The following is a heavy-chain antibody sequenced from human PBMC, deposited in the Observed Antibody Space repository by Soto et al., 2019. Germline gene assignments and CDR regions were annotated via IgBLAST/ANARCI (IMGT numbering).Heavy chain of an antibody. V-gene: IGHV3-23*01. Sequence: ACLRLSCAACVFCFSSSAMSWVRQAPGKGLEWVSAISESGDNTFYADSVKGRFTISRENSDNALYLQMDTLRAEDTALYLCAKGGYTYGLDPWGQGTLVTVSS. CDR1: VFCFSSSA. D-gene: IGHD5-18*01. J-gene: IGHJ5*02. CDR3: AKGGYTYGLDP. CDR2: ISESGDNT.